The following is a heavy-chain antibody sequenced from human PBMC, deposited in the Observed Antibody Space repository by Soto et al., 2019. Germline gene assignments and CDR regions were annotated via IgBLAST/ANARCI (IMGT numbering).Heavy chain of an antibody. V-gene: IGHV4-30-4*01. CDR2: FYSSGSI. D-gene: IGHD6-19*01. CDR1: GYSITTGEYY. J-gene: IGHJ5*02. Sequence: SETLSLTCFVSGYSITTGEYYWSWIRHHPGKGLEWIGSFYSSGSIIYNPSLRSRVSISGDTSSNQFSMSLTSVTAADTARYYCARMYSSGSGWFHPWGQGTLVTVSS. CDR3: ARMYSSGSGWFHP.